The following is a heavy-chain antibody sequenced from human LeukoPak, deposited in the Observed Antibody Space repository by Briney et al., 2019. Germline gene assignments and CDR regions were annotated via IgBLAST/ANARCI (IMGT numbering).Heavy chain of an antibody. V-gene: IGHV4-39*01. CDR2: IYYSGST. J-gene: IGHJ4*02. CDR3: ARFPNLIAAAGGFDY. CDR1: GGSIISGSCY. Sequence: PSETLSLTCTVSGGSIISGSCYWDWIRQPPGKGLEWIGSIYYSGSTYYNPSLKSRVTISVDTSKNQFSLKLSSVTAADTAVYYCARFPNLIAAAGGFDYWGQGTLVTVSS. D-gene: IGHD6-13*01.